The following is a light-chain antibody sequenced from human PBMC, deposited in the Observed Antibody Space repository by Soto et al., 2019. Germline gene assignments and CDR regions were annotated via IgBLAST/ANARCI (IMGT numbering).Light chain of an antibody. Sequence: IQLTQSPSAQSASVGDRVTITCRASQGISSWLAWYQQKPGKAPKLLIYDASSLQSGVPSGFRGSGSGTDFTLTISRLEPEDFAVYYCQQYGSSGTFGQGTKVDIK. CDR2: DAS. J-gene: IGKJ1*01. CDR1: QGISSW. CDR3: QQYGSSGT. V-gene: IGKV1-5*01.